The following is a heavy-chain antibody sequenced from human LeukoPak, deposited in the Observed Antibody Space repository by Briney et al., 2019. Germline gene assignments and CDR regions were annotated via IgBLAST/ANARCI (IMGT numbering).Heavy chain of an antibody. CDR1: GFTFSSSA. D-gene: IGHD5-24*01. J-gene: IGHJ4*02. CDR3: AKGGDGYNYYFDY. CDR2: ISNNGGYT. V-gene: IGHV3-23*01. Sequence: PGGSLRLSCAASGFTFSSSAMSWVRQVPGKGLEWVSAISNNGGYTYYADSVQGRFTISRDNSKNTLYLQMNSLRAEDTAVYYCAKGGDGYNYYFDYWGQETLVTVSS.